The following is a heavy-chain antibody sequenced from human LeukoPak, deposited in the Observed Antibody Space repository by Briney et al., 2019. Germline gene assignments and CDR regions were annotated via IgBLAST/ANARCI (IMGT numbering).Heavy chain of an antibody. J-gene: IGHJ4*02. Sequence: GGSLRLSCAASGFTFSSYDMHWVRQAPGKGLEWVAVIWYDGSNKYYADSVKGRFTISRDNSKNTLYLQMNSLRAEDTAVYYCARDLGSSWYGGADYWGQGTLVTVSS. CDR2: IWYDGSNK. V-gene: IGHV3-33*01. D-gene: IGHD6-13*01. CDR3: ARDLGSSWYGGADY. CDR1: GFTFSSYD.